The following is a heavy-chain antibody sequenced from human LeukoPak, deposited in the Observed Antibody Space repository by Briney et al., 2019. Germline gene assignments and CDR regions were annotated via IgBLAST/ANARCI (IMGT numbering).Heavy chain of an antibody. J-gene: IGHJ4*02. Sequence: SETLSLTCTVSGGSISTYYWNWIRQPPGKGLEWIGYIYYSGSINYNPSLKSRVTISVDTSKNQFSLKLSSVTAADTAVYYCAREDDSSGWYVVEYWGQGTLVTVSS. CDR3: AREDDSSGWYVVEY. CDR2: IYYSGSI. D-gene: IGHD6-19*01. CDR1: GGSISTYY. V-gene: IGHV4-59*01.